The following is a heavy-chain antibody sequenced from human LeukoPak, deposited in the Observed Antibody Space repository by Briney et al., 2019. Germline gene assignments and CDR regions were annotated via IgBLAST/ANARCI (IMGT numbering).Heavy chain of an antibody. D-gene: IGHD5-18*01. CDR3: ARAGYSRIQLWGFDP. Sequence: GASVKVSCEASGGTFSSYAISWVRQAPGQGLEWMGGIIPIFGTANYAQKFQGRVTITADESTSTAYMELSSLRSEDTAVYYCARAGYSRIQLWGFDPWGQGTLVTVSS. CDR1: GGTFSSYA. CDR2: IIPIFGTA. J-gene: IGHJ5*02. V-gene: IGHV1-69*13.